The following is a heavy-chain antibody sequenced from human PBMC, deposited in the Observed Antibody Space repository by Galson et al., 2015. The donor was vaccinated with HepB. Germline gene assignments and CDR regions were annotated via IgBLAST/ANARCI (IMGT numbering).Heavy chain of an antibody. J-gene: IGHJ6*03. CDR2: ISYDGNNK. V-gene: IGHV3-30*18. Sequence: SLRLSCAASGFTFSSYGMHWVRQAPGKGLEWVAVISYDGNNKDYADTVKGRFTISRDNSRNTLYLQMNSLRAEDTAVYCCAKYAFQASYYMDVWGKGTAVTVSS. CDR1: GFTFSSYG. CDR3: AKYAFQASYYMDV. D-gene: IGHD2-2*01.